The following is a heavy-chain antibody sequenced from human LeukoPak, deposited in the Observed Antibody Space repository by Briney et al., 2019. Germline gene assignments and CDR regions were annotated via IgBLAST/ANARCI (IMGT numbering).Heavy chain of an antibody. J-gene: IGHJ4*02. CDR2: IYYSGST. V-gene: IGHV4-59*01. CDR3: ARWQMGLDY. Sequence: PSETLSLTCTVSGGSISSYYWSWIRQPPGKGLEWIGYIYYSGSTNYNPSLKSRVTISVDTSKNQFSLKLNSVTAADTAVYYCARWQMGLDYWGQGTLVTVSS. CDR1: GGSISSYY. D-gene: IGHD5-24*01.